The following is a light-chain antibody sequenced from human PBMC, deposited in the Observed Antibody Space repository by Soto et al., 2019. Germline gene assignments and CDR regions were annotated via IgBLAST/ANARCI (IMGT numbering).Light chain of an antibody. J-gene: IGKJ4*01. CDR1: QSVRSY. CDR3: HQRSKWPLT. V-gene: IGKV3-11*01. Sequence: EIVLTQSPATLSLSPGERATLSCRASQSVRSYLAWYQQKLGQAPRLLIYDASNRATDIPARFSGSGSGTDFTLTISSLDPEDFAVYYCHQRSKWPLTFGGGTKVDIK. CDR2: DAS.